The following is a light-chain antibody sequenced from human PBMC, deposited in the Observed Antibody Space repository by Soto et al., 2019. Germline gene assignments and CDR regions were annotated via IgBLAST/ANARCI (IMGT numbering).Light chain of an antibody. Sequence: PGERATLSCRASQSVAGRRLAWYQQRPGQAPRLFIYAASSRAIGIPDRFSGSGSETDFTLTISRLEPEDFAVYYCQHYGSSPTWTFGQGTKVDIK. CDR2: AAS. V-gene: IGKV3-20*01. CDR3: QHYGSSPTWT. J-gene: IGKJ1*01. CDR1: QSVAGRR.